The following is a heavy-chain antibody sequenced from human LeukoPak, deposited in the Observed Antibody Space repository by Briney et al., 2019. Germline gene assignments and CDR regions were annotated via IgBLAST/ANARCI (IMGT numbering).Heavy chain of an antibody. CDR3: AREGHYGSGNYGMDV. J-gene: IGHJ6*02. D-gene: IGHD3-10*01. CDR1: GFTFGSYG. V-gene: IGHV3-33*01. Sequence: GRSLRLSCAASGFTFGSYGMHWVRQAPGKGLEWVAVIWYDGSNKYYADSVKGRFTISRDNSKNTLYLQMNSLRAEDTAVYYCAREGHYGSGNYGMDVWGQGTTVTVSS. CDR2: IWYDGSNK.